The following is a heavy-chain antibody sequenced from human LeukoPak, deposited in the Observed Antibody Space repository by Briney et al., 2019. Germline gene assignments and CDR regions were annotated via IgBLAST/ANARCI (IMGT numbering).Heavy chain of an antibody. J-gene: IGHJ2*01. CDR3: ARDVGVDTAMVPDWYFDL. CDR2: ISYDGSTK. CDR1: GFSLSRHG. Sequence: PGGSLRLSCAASGFSLSRHGMNWVRQAPGKGLEWVAVISYDGSTKYYADSVKGRFTISRDNSKNTLYLQMNSLRAEDTAVYYCARDVGVDTAMVPDWYFDLWGRGTLVTVSS. D-gene: IGHD5-18*01. V-gene: IGHV3-30*03.